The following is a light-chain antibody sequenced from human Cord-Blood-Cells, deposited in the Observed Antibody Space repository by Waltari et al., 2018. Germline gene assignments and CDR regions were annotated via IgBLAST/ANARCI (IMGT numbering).Light chain of an antibody. V-gene: IGKV1-8*01. Sequence: IRMTQSPSSFSASTGDRVTITCRASQGISSYLAWYQQKPGKAPKLLIYAASTLQSGVPSRFSGSGSGTDFTLTISCLQSEDFATYYCQQYYSYPHSFGQGTKLEIK. CDR3: QQYYSYPHS. CDR1: QGISSY. J-gene: IGKJ2*03. CDR2: AAS.